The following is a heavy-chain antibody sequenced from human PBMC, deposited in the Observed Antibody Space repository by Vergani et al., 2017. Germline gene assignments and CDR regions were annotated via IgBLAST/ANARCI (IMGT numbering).Heavy chain of an antibody. CDR2: IWSDGSNK. CDR3: AREKIAAAGPYFDY. Sequence: QVQLVESGGGVVQPGRSLRLSCAASGFSFSSYGMHWVRQAPGKGLEWVAVIWSDGSNKYYADSVKGRFNISRDNSKNTLYLQMNSLRAEDTAVYYCAREKIAAAGPYFDYWGQGTLVTVSS. D-gene: IGHD6-13*01. V-gene: IGHV3-33*01. J-gene: IGHJ4*02. CDR1: GFSFSSYG.